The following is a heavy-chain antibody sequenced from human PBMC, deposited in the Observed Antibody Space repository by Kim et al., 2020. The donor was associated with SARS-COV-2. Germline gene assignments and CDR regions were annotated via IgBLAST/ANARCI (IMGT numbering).Heavy chain of an antibody. Sequence: QTLSLNCAISGDSVSSNSVSWNWIRQSPSRGLEWLGRTYYRSKWYNEYAVSVQSRIIIISDTSKNQFSLQLNSVTPDDTAVYYCSRTTSLKRSFDYWGQGTLVTVSS. V-gene: IGHV6-1*01. CDR3: SRTTSLKRSFDY. J-gene: IGHJ4*02. D-gene: IGHD4-4*01. CDR2: TYYRSKWYN. CDR1: GDSVSSNSVS.